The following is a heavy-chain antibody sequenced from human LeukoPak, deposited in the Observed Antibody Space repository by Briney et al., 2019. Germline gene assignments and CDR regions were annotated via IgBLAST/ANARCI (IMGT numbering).Heavy chain of an antibody. Sequence: GGSLRLSCAASGFIFSSHWMSWVRQAPGKGLEWVSYISSSGSTIYYADSVKGRFTISRDNAKNSLYLQMNSLRAEDTAVYYCARGGYYYHSSGYLVYWGQGTLVTVSS. V-gene: IGHV3-48*04. CDR1: GFIFSSHW. D-gene: IGHD3-22*01. CDR2: ISSSGSTI. CDR3: ARGGYYYHSSGYLVY. J-gene: IGHJ4*02.